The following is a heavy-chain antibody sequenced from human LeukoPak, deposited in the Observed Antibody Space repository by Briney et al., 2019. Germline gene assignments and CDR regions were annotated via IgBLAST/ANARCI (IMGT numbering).Heavy chain of an antibody. J-gene: IGHJ5*02. CDR2: ISAYNGNT. Sequence: ASVKVSCKASGYTFTSYGISWVRQAPGQGLEWMGWISAYNGNTNYAQKFQGRVTITADKSTSTAYMELSSLRSEDTAVYYCARAEQLDRLVWFDPWGQGTLVTVSS. D-gene: IGHD6-6*01. CDR3: ARAEQLDRLVWFDP. V-gene: IGHV1-18*01. CDR1: GYTFTSYG.